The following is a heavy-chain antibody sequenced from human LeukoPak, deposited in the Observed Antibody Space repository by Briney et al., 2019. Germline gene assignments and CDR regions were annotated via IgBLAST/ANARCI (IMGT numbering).Heavy chain of an antibody. V-gene: IGHV4-34*01. CDR2: INHSGST. D-gene: IGHD2-2*01. CDR3: ARGRPTPRSGTLGC. CDR1: GGSFSGYY. Sequence: SETLSLTCAVYGGSFSGYYWSWIRQPPGKGLEWIGEINHSGSTNYNPSLKSRVTISVDTSKNQFSLKLSSVTAADTAVYYCARGRPTPRSGTLGCWGQGTLVTVSS. J-gene: IGHJ4*02.